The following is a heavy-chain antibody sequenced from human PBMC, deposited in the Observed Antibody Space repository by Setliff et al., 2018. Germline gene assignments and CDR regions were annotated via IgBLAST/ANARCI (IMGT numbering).Heavy chain of an antibody. CDR2: VYVGGNT. D-gene: IGHD6-19*01. J-gene: IGHJ4*02. Sequence: SETLSLTCTVSGDSTSAASIMAWIRQPPGKGLEFIGYVYVGGNTYYNPSFESRVSISVDRSNNQFSLKLSSVTAADTAVYYCARGRAGHSGHWGQGTLVTVSS. CDR3: ARGRAGHSGH. CDR1: GDSTSAAS. V-gene: IGHV4-59*08.